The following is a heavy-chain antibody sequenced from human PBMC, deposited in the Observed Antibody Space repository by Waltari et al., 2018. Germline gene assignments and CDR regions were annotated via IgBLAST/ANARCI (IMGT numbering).Heavy chain of an antibody. D-gene: IGHD2-2*02. V-gene: IGHV3-23*01. CDR3: AKDDRYPDDVSGL. J-gene: IGHJ3*01. CDR1: ALTFSTYV. CDR2: ISGSGAE. Sequence: EVQLMESGGGLVQPGGSLRLSCSASALTFSTYVINWVRQAPGKGLEWVCSISGSGAEWYAESVRGRFTISRDNPKNTVFLQMNSLRVEDTALYYCAKDDRYPDDVSGLWGLGTMVTVSS.